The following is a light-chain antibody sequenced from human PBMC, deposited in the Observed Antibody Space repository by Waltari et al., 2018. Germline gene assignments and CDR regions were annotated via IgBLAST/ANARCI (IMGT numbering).Light chain of an antibody. CDR2: AAS. Sequence: DIQMTQSPSSLSASVGDRVSITCRASQSISTHLNWYQQKPGKAPKLLIYAASNLQSGVPSRFSGRGSETDFTLTISSLQPEDFAVYYCQQSYNTPITFGQGTRLEIK. CDR1: QSISTH. V-gene: IGKV1-39*01. J-gene: IGKJ5*01. CDR3: QQSYNTPIT.